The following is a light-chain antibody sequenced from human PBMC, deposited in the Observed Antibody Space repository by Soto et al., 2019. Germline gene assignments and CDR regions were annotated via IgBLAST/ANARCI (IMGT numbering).Light chain of an antibody. CDR2: DVS. J-gene: IGLJ2*01. Sequence: QSALTQPRSVSGSPGQSVTISCTGTSSDVGGYNYVSWYQQHPGKAPKLMIYDVSKRPSGVPDRFSGFKSGNTVSLTISGRQAEDEADYYCFAYAGRYTLLVFVGGTKLTVL. CDR1: SSDVGGYNY. V-gene: IGLV2-11*01. CDR3: FAYAGRYTLLV.